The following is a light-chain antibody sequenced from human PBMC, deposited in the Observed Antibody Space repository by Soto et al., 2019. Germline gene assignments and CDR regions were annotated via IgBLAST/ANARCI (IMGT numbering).Light chain of an antibody. Sequence: DIQMTQSPSTLSASVGDRVTINCRASQNINGWLACYQQKPGTAPKFLIYDVSILASGVPSRCSGSGSGTQFNSTISILQHDDLATYYSQQYNSYWWTFGQGTRGAF. J-gene: IGKJ1*01. CDR1: QNINGW. CDR2: DVS. V-gene: IGKV1-5*01. CDR3: QQYNSYWWT.